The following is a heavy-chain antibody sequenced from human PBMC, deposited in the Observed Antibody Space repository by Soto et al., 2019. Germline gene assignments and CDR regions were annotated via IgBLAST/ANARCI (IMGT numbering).Heavy chain of an antibody. V-gene: IGHV3-30*18. J-gene: IGHJ5*02. D-gene: IGHD3-22*01. CDR1: GFTFSSYG. CDR2: ISYDGSNK. CDR3: AKAEGYYDSSGYYPPHNWFDP. Sequence: GGSLRLSCAASGFTFSSYGMHWVRQAPGKGLEWVAVISYDGSNKYYADSVKGRFTISGDNSKNTLYLQMNSLRAEDTAVYYCAKAEGYYDSSGYYPPHNWFDPWGQGTLVTVSS.